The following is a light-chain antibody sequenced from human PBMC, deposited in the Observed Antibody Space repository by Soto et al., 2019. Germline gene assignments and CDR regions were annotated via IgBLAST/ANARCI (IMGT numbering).Light chain of an antibody. CDR2: AAS. Sequence: IRMTQSPSLLSASTGDRVTISWRMSQGISSYLAWYQQKPGKAPKLLIYAASSLQSGVPSRFSGSGSGTDFTLTISSLQPEDFAVYYCQQYNNWPPWTFGQGTKVDI. CDR1: QGISSY. CDR3: QQYNNWPPWT. V-gene: IGKV1D-8*02. J-gene: IGKJ1*01.